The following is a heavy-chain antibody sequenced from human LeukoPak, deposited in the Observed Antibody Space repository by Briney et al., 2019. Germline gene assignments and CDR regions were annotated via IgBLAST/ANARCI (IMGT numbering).Heavy chain of an antibody. D-gene: IGHD2-15*01. J-gene: IGHJ4*02. Sequence: ASVKVSCKASGYTFTSYGTSWVRQAPGQGLEWMGWNSAYNGNTNYVQKLQGRVTMTTDTSTSTAYMELRSLRSDDTAVYYCARGPYCAGGTCYSQYFDYWGQGTLVTVSS. V-gene: IGHV1-18*01. CDR1: GYTFTSYG. CDR2: NSAYNGNT. CDR3: ARGPYCAGGTCYSQYFDY.